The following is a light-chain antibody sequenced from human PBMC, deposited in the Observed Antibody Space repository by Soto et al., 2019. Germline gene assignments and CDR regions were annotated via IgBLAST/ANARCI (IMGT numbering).Light chain of an antibody. J-gene: IGKJ1*01. CDR3: QQYNSYSWT. CDR2: DAS. V-gene: IGKV3-15*01. CDR1: ETVSSD. Sequence: EVVLTQSPGTLSLTPGDRAALSCRASETVSSDFLAWYQQKPGQAPRLLIYDASTRATGIPARFSGSGSGTEFTLTISSLQPDDFATYYCQQYNSYSWTFGQGTKVAIK.